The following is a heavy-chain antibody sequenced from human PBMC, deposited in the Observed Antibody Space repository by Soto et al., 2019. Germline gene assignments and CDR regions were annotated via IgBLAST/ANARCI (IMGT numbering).Heavy chain of an antibody. J-gene: IGHJ4*02. V-gene: IGHV4-59*01. Sequence: SETLSLTCTVSGGSISSNFWTWIRQPPGEGLEWIGYVYNSGSTNYNPSLKCRVTISEDTSKSQFSLKVNSMTAADTAVYYCARYRREAVAGYTLDNWGQGILVTVSS. CDR1: GGSISSNF. D-gene: IGHD6-13*01. CDR3: ARYRREAVAGYTLDN. CDR2: VYNSGST.